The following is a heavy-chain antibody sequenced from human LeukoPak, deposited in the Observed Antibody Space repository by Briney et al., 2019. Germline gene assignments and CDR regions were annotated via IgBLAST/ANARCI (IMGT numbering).Heavy chain of an antibody. D-gene: IGHD2-2*01. CDR1: GGTFSSYA. J-gene: IGHJ3*02. Sequence: ASVKVSCKASGGTFSSYAISWVRQAPGQGLEWMGIINPSGGSTSYAQRFQGRVTMTRDTSTSTVYMELSSLRSEDTAVYYCARDMNIVVVPAVMGAFDIWGQGTMVTVSS. CDR3: ARDMNIVVVPAVMGAFDI. V-gene: IGHV1-46*01. CDR2: INPSGGST.